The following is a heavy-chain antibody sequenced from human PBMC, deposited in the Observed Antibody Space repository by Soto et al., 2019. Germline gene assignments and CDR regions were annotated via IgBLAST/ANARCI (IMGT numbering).Heavy chain of an antibody. CDR3: AREGGYCTNGECGTYYLDY. V-gene: IGHV1-18*01. D-gene: IGHD2-8*01. J-gene: IGHJ4*02. CDR1: GYTFTSYG. Sequence: QVQLVQSGAEVKKPGASVKVSCKASGYTFTSYGISWVRQAPGQGLEWMGWISAYNGNTNYAQKLQGRVTMTTDTSTSTAYMELRSLRSDDTAVYYCAREGGYCTNGECGTYYLDYWGEGILVTVSS. CDR2: ISAYNGNT.